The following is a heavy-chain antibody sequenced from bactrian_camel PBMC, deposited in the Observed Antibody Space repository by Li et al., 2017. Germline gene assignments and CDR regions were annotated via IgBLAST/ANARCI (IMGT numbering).Heavy chain of an antibody. CDR2: IASGGST. Sequence: HVQLVESGGGSVQAGGSLRLSCAASGYTSSSSIDCMGWFRQAPGKEREGVVRIASGGSTSYANSVKGRFTISQDKAKHMLYLQMDSLRTEDTAMYYCAADWRYSDGFGREWHDCAPARFPSTGGWWGQGTQVTVS. CDR3: AADWRYSDGFGREWHDCAPARFPSTGGW. V-gene: IGHV3S53*01. J-gene: IGHJ6*01. CDR1: GYTSSSSIDC. D-gene: IGHD8*01.